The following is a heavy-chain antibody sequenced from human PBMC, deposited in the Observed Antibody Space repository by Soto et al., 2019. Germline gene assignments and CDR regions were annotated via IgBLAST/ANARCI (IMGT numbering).Heavy chain of an antibody. CDR2: IYHSGST. Sequence: QVQLQESGPGLVKPSGTLSLTCAVSGGSISSSNWWSWVRQPPGKGLQWIGEIYHSGSTNYIPSLTSRVTISVDKSRNQFSLKRSSVTAADTAVYYCARRWGEGRVDYWGQGTLVTVSS. CDR3: ARRWGEGRVDY. CDR1: GGSISSSNW. D-gene: IGHD3-10*01. V-gene: IGHV4-4*02. J-gene: IGHJ4*02.